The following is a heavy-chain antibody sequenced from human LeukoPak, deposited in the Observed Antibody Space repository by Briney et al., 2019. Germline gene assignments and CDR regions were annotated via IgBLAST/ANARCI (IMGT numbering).Heavy chain of an antibody. J-gene: IGHJ6*03. V-gene: IGHV4-59*01. CDR2: IYSSGST. CDR3: ARGDYYYYYYMDV. Sequence: SETLSLTCTVSGGSISSYYWSWIRQPPGKELEWIGCIYSSGSTNYNPSLKSRVTISVDSSKNQFSLKLSSVTAADTAVYYCARGDYYYYYYMDVWGKGTTVTVSS. CDR1: GGSISSYY.